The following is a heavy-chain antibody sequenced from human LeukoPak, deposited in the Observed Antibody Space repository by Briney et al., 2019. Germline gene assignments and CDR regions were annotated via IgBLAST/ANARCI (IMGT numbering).Heavy chain of an antibody. Sequence: ASVKVSCKASGYTFTGYYMHWVRQAPGQGLEWMGWINPNGGGTSYAQKFQDRVTMTRDTSINTAYMELTRLTSDDTAVYYCARVRQTGAESDSWGQGTLVTVSS. V-gene: IGHV1-2*02. J-gene: IGHJ4*02. D-gene: IGHD2-8*02. CDR2: INPNGGGT. CDR1: GYTFTGYY. CDR3: ARVRQTGAESDS.